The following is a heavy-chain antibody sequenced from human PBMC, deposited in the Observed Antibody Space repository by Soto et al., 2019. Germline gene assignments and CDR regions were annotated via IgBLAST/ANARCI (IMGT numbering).Heavy chain of an antibody. V-gene: IGHV3-7*01. J-gene: IGHJ4*02. Sequence: DVQLVESGGGLVQPGGSLRLSCAASGFSFSGSWMSWVRQAPGRGLEFVANINQDGSVKNYVDSVKGRFTISRDNAKNSVFLQMNGLRDADSGVYYCARDPGYSSFDYWVQGTLVTVSS. CDR1: GFSFSGSW. D-gene: IGHD5-12*01. CDR3: ARDPGYSSFDY. CDR2: INQDGSVK.